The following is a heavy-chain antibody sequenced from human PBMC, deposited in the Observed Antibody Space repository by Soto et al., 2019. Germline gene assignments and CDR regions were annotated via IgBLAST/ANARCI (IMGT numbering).Heavy chain of an antibody. CDR1: GYTFTNFH. V-gene: IGHV1-46*01. CDR3: ARALSPFSDFYPDGMDV. CDR2: VNPTSGGT. J-gene: IGHJ6*02. D-gene: IGHD2-21*02. Sequence: AAVKVSCKASGYTFTNFHMHLVRQAPGHGLQWMAVVNPTSGGTSYAQDFRGRLVVTRDTSTSTVYLELSSLTSEDTAIYYCARALSPFSDFYPDGMDVWGQGTTDTVS.